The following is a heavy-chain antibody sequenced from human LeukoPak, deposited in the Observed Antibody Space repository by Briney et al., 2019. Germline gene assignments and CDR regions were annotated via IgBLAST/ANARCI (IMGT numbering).Heavy chain of an antibody. V-gene: IGHV3-13*01. D-gene: IGHD5-18*01. CDR3: VREARGYHYTYFDY. Sequence: GGSLRLSCTASGFTLGIHDIHWFRQIPGQGLEWVAAVSSGFHAFFADAVQGRFTVSREDARNSLYLQMNSLRAGDTAVYYCVREARGYHYTYFDYWGQGTLVTVSS. J-gene: IGHJ4*02. CDR1: GFTLGIHD. CDR2: VSSGFHA.